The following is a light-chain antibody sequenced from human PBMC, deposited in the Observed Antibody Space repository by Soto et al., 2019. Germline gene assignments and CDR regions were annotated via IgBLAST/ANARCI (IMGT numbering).Light chain of an antibody. V-gene: IGKV3-20*01. CDR3: QQYGSSPWT. Sequence: EIVLTQSPGTLSLSPGERATLSCRASQSVSSSYLAWYQQKPGQAPRPLIYGASSRAIGIPDRFSGSGSGPDFTLTISRLEPEDFAVYYCQQYGSSPWTFGQGTQVEIK. CDR2: GAS. CDR1: QSVSSSY. J-gene: IGKJ1*01.